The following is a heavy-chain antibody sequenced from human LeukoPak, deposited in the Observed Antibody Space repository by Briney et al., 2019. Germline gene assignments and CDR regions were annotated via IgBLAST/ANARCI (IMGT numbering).Heavy chain of an antibody. CDR2: IYYTGSS. V-gene: IGHV4-59*01. J-gene: IGHJ5*02. D-gene: IGHD3-22*01. CDR3: ARLDYDSSDYYPYSWSHP. CDR1: GESITSYY. Sequence: SETLSLTCIVSGESITSYYWSWIRQPPGKGLEWIGYIYYTGSSKYNPSLKSRVTLSVDTSENQFSLTLNSVTAADTAVYYCARLDYDSSDYYPYSWSHPWGQGTLVTVSS.